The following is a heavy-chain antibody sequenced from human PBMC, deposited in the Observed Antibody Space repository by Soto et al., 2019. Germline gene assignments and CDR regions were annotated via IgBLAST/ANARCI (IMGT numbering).Heavy chain of an antibody. J-gene: IGHJ6*04. D-gene: IGHD6-19*01. CDR3: ARDNGMAVAGAYYYYYGMAV. Sequence: PSETLSLTCTVSGGSISSYYWSWVRHPPGKGLEWVGYIYYSGSTNSNTALKSRVTITVATSKNQFSLNLSSVTAADTAVYYCARDNGMAVAGAYYYYYGMAVWGKGTTVTVSS. V-gene: IGHV4-59*01. CDR2: IYYSGST. CDR1: GGSISSYY.